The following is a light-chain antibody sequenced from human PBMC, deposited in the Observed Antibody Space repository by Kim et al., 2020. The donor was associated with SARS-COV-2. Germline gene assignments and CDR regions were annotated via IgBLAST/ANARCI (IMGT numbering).Light chain of an antibody. V-gene: IGLV2-18*02. J-gene: IGLJ1*01. Sequence: QSALTQPPSVSGSPGQSVTISCTGTSSDFGRYNRVSWYQQPPGTAPKLIIYEVSKRPSGVPDRFSGSKSGNTASLTISGLQAEDEADYFCSSYTTSNTFVFGTGTKVTVL. CDR1: SSDFGRYNR. CDR3: SSYTTSNTFV. CDR2: EVS.